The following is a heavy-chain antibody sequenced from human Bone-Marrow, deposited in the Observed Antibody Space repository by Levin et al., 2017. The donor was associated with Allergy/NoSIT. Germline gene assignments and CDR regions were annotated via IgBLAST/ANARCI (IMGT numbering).Heavy chain of an antibody. CDR2: INTNTGNA. V-gene: IGHV7-4-1*02. J-gene: IGHJ6*03. D-gene: IGHD6-19*01. CDR1: GYTFNVYG. CDR3: ARESGGWAVGNYFHCMDV. Sequence: ASVKVSCKASGYTFNVYGLTWVRQAPGQGLEWMGWINTNTGNATYAQGSIGRFVFSLDTSVRTAYLEISSLRADDTAVYYWARESGGWAVGNYFHCMDVWGKGTTVAVSS.